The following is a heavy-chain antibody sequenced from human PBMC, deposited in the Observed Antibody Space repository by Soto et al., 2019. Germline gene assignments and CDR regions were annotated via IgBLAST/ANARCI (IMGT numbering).Heavy chain of an antibody. V-gene: IGHV2-5*01. J-gene: IGHJ6*02. Sequence: QITLRESGPTLVKPTQTLTLTCTFSGFSFSTSGVGVGWFRQPPGQALQWLALIYWNGNERYSPSLNNRLTVTKDTSKNQVVLTMASVDPLDTASYYCAHELSRYYYVMDVWGQGTNVTVSS. CDR3: AHELSRYYYVMDV. CDR2: IYWNGNE. D-gene: IGHD3-9*01. CDR1: GFSFSTSGVG.